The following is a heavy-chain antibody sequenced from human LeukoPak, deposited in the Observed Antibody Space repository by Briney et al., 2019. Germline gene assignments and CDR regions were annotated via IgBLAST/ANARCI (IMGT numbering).Heavy chain of an antibody. V-gene: IGHV3-21*01. CDR2: ISSSSSYI. J-gene: IGHJ4*02. CDR1: GFTFSSYS. Sequence: PGGSLRLSCAASGFTFSSYSMNWVRQAPGKGLEWVSSISSSSSYIYYADSVKGRFTISRDNAKNSLYLQMNSLRAEDTAVYYCTTDITSVAGTPSFDYWGQGTLVTVSS. D-gene: IGHD6-19*01. CDR3: TTDITSVAGTPSFDY.